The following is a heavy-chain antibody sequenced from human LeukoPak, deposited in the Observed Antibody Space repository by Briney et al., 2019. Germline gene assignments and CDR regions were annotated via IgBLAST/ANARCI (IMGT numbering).Heavy chain of an antibody. V-gene: IGHV3-23*01. CDR2: ISGSGGST. J-gene: IGHJ4*02. Sequence: GGSLRLSCAASGFTFSSYAMSWVRQAPGKGLEWVSAISGSGGSTYYADSVKGRFTISRDNSKNTLYLQMNSLRAEDTAVYYCAKVWVRGVIMAPFDYWGQGTLVTVSS. CDR3: AKVWVRGVIMAPFDY. D-gene: IGHD3-10*01. CDR1: GFTFSSYA.